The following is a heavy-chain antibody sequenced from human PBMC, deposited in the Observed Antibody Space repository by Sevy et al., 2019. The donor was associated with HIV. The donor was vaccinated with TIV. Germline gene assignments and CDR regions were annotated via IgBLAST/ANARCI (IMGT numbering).Heavy chain of an antibody. V-gene: IGHV3-23*01. CDR2: ISGSGDGST. CDR3: AKDLILVVGEALDV. J-gene: IGHJ3*01. CDR1: GFSFSNYA. D-gene: IGHD3-22*01. Sequence: GGSLRLSCAASGFSFSNYAMNWVRQAPGKGLEWVSAISGSGDGSTFYPDSVKGRFTISRDNSKNKVDLHMTSLRAEDTAVYYCAKDLILVVGEALDVWGQGTMVTVSS.